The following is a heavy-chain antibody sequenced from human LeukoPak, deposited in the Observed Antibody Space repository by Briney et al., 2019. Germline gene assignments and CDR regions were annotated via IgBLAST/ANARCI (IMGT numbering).Heavy chain of an antibody. D-gene: IGHD6-13*01. CDR1: GFTFRNYW. CDR3: AGFPHHYSSIF. J-gene: IGHJ4*02. CDR2: IKQDGSEQ. Sequence: GGSLRLSCAASGFTFRNYWMNWVRQAPGKGLEWVANIKQDGSEQCYVDSVKGRFTISRDNAKNSLYLQMNSLRAEDTAVYYCAGFPHHYSSIFWGQGTLVTVSS. V-gene: IGHV3-7*01.